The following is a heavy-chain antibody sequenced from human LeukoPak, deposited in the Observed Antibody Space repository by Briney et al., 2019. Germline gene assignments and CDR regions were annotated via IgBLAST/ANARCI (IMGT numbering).Heavy chain of an antibody. J-gene: IGHJ3*02. Sequence: GESLRISCKGSGYSFTSYWISWVRQMPGKGLEWMGRIDPSDSYTNYSPSFQGHVTISADKSISTAYLQWSSLKASDTAMYYCARRASNSRWSNDAFDIWGQGTMVTVSS. CDR2: IDPSDSYT. D-gene: IGHD6-13*01. CDR1: GYSFTSYW. CDR3: ARRASNSRWSNDAFDI. V-gene: IGHV5-10-1*01.